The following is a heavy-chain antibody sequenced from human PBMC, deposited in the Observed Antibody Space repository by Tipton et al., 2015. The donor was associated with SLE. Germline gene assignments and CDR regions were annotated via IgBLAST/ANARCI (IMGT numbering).Heavy chain of an antibody. V-gene: IGHV4-61*10. CDR1: GASITSGSYY. D-gene: IGHD5-18*01. Sequence: TLSLTCTVSGASITSGSYYWTWIRQPAGKGLEWIGYIYYSGSTKYNPSLKSRVTISVDTSKNQFSLKLSSVTAADTAVYYCARGSGYGYGDDAFDIWGQGTMVTVSS. CDR2: IYYSGST. J-gene: IGHJ3*02. CDR3: ARGSGYGYGDDAFDI.